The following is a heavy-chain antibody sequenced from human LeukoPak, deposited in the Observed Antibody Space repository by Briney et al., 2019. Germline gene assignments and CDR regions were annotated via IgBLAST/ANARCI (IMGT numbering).Heavy chain of an antibody. CDR1: GFTFSNYS. Sequence: GGSLRLSCEASGFTFSNYSMNWVRQAPGKGLEWVSSISSSSSYIYYADSVKGRFTISRDNAKNSLYLQMNSLRAEDTALYYCARESGIAVAGGHYWGQGTLVTVSS. J-gene: IGHJ4*02. D-gene: IGHD6-19*01. CDR2: ISSSSSYI. CDR3: ARESGIAVAGGHY. V-gene: IGHV3-21*04.